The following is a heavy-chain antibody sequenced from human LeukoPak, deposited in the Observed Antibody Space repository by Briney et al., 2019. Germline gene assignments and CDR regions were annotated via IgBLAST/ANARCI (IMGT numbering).Heavy chain of an antibody. J-gene: IGHJ4*02. CDR2: INPNSGGT. D-gene: IGHD2-2*01. Sequence: ASVKVSCKASGYTFTGYYMRWVRQAPGQGLEWMGWINPNSGGTNYAQKFQGRVTMTRDTSISTAYMELSRLRSDDTAVYYCARGYCSSTSCYSPVDYWGQGTLVTVSS. CDR3: ARGYCSSTSCYSPVDY. V-gene: IGHV1-2*02. CDR1: GYTFTGYY.